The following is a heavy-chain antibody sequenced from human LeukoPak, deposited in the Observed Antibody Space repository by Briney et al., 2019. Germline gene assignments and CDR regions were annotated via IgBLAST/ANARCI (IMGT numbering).Heavy chain of an antibody. J-gene: IGHJ4*02. V-gene: IGHV4-4*07. CDR1: GGSISNYF. CDR2: IYTSGST. CDR3: AGMSGLGPDY. Sequence: SETLSLTCTVSGGSISNYFWTWIRQPAGKGLEWIGRIYTSGSTNYNPSLKSRVTISVDTSKNQFSLKLSSVTAADTAVYYCAGMSGLGPDYWGQGTLVTVSS. D-gene: IGHD3-3*01.